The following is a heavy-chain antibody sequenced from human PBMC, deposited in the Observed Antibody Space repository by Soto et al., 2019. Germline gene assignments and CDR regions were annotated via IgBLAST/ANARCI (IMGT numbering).Heavy chain of an antibody. J-gene: IGHJ4*02. V-gene: IGHV3-23*01. CDR1: GFTFSTYA. CDR2: ISASGGST. CDR3: AKTGLGYYDSSGYSSD. D-gene: IGHD3-22*01. Sequence: EVQLLESGGGLVQPGGSLRLSCAASGFTFSTYAMSWVRQAPGKGLEWVSTISASGGSTYYADSVKGRFTISRDNSKNTLYLQMNSLRAEDTAVYYCAKTGLGYYDSSGYSSDWGQGTLVTVSS.